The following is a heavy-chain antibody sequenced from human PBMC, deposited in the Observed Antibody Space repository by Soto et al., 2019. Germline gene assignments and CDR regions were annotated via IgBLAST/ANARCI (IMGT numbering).Heavy chain of an antibody. J-gene: IGHJ4*02. CDR3: ARDLTTDDC. V-gene: IGHV3-23*01. CDR1: GFTFSRHA. Sequence: EVQLLESGGGLVQPGGSLKLSCVGSGFTFSRHAMTWVRQAPGKGLEWVSTLGRIGAFYADSVKGRFTISRDDSKNSVNLQMNGLRAEDSAIYSCARDLTTDDCWGQGAVVTVSS. CDR2: LGRIGA.